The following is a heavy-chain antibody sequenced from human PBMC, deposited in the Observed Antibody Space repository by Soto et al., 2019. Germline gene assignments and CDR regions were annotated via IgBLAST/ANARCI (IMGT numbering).Heavy chain of an antibody. Sequence: DVQVLESGGGLVQPGGSLRLSCAASGFTFSSYAMTWVRQAPGKGLEWISRISNSGIHTFYADSVKGRFTISRDNPRNTLYLQMNSLRADDTAIYYCAIQAEGYDAPFDFWGQGTLVTVSS. D-gene: IGHD5-12*01. CDR2: ISNSGIHT. J-gene: IGHJ4*02. CDR3: AIQAEGYDAPFDF. V-gene: IGHV3-23*01. CDR1: GFTFSSYA.